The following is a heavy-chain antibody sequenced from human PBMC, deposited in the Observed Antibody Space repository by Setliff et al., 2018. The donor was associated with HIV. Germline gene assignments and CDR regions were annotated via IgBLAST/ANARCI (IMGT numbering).Heavy chain of an antibody. Sequence: KASETLSLTCSVSDDSISSGANYWSWIRQPAGQRLEWIGRIYASGSTNYNPSLKSRVTMTRDTSISTAYMELSRLRSDDTAVYYCARGSILTGYAYDYWGQGTLVTVSS. CDR3: ARGSILTGYAYDY. CDR1: DDSISSGANY. J-gene: IGHJ4*02. D-gene: IGHD3-9*01. V-gene: IGHV4-61*02. CDR2: IYASGST.